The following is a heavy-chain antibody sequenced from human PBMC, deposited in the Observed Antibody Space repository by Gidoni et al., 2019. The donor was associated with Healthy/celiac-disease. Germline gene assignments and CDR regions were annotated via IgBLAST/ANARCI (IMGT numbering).Heavy chain of an antibody. V-gene: IGHV5-51*01. Sequence: EVQLVQSGAEVQKPGESLKLSCKGSGYSFTSYWIGWVRQMPGKGLEWMGIIYPGDSDTRYSPSFQGQGTISADKSISTAYLQWSSRKASDTAMYYCARPRGGYSYGPTGAFDIWGQGTMVTVSS. D-gene: IGHD5-18*01. CDR3: ARPRGGYSYGPTGAFDI. CDR2: IYPGDSDT. J-gene: IGHJ3*02. CDR1: GYSFTSYW.